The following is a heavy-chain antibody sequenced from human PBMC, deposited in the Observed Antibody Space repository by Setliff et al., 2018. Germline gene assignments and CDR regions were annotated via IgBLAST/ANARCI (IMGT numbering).Heavy chain of an antibody. Sequence: GGSLRLSCAASGFTFSSYAMHWVRQASGKGLEWVGRIRSKADNYATAYAASVRGRFTISRDDSKNTAYLQMNSLKTEDTAVYYCILIGSSADAFDIWGQGTMVTVSS. J-gene: IGHJ3*02. CDR2: IRSKADNYAT. D-gene: IGHD6-19*01. CDR3: ILIGSSADAFDI. V-gene: IGHV3-73*01. CDR1: GFTFSSYA.